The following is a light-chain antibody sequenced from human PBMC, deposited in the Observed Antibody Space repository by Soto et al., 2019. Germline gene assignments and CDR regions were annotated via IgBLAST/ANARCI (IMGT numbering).Light chain of an antibody. Sequence: DIQMTQSPTSLSASVGDRVTITCRASQDIRNFVAWYQQKPGKAPKLLIYAASTLQSGVPPRFSGSGSGTDFTLTINSLPPEDVATYSCQKYSSVPVFGPGTKVEIK. J-gene: IGKJ3*01. CDR2: AAS. CDR3: QKYSSVPV. V-gene: IGKV1-27*01. CDR1: QDIRNF.